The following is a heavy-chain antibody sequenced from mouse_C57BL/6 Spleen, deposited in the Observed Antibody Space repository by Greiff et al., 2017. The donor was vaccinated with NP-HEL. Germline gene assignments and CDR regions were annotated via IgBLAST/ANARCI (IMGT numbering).Heavy chain of an antibody. Sequence: QVQLQQPGAELVRPGSSVKLSCKASGYTFTSHWMHWVKQRPIQGLEWIGNIDPSDSETHYNQKFKDKATLTVDKSSSTAYMQLSSLTSEDSAVYYCAREGYGSSYRYFDVWGTGTTVTVSS. CDR2: IDPSDSET. D-gene: IGHD1-1*01. CDR1: GYTFTSHW. V-gene: IGHV1-52*01. J-gene: IGHJ1*03. CDR3: AREGYGSSYRYFDV.